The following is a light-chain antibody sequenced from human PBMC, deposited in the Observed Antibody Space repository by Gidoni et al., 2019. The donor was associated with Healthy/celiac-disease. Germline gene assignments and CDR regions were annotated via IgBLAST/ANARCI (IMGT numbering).Light chain of an antibody. CDR2: STS. V-gene: IGLV7-43*01. CDR3: LLYYGGAAGV. Sequence: QTVVTQEPSLTVSPGGTVTLTCASSTGAVTSGYYPNWFQQKTGQAPRALTYSTSNKHSWTPARFSGSLLGGKAALTLSGVQPEDEAEYYCLLYYGGAAGVFGGGTKLTVL. CDR1: TGAVTSGYY. J-gene: IGLJ3*02.